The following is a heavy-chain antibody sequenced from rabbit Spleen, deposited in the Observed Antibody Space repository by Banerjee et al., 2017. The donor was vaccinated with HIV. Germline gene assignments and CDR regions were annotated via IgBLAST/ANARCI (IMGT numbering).Heavy chain of an antibody. D-gene: IGHD1-1*01. CDR3: ARDTSSSFSSYGMDL. Sequence: QEQLEESGGDLVKPGASLTLTCIASGVSFSGNSYMCWVRQAPGKGLEWIVCIDIGSSGFTYYANWAKGRFTISKTSSTTVTLQMTSLTAADTATYFCARDTSSSFSSYGMDLWGPGTLVTVS. V-gene: IGHV1S45*01. CDR1: GVSFSGNSY. J-gene: IGHJ6*01. CDR2: IDIGSSGFT.